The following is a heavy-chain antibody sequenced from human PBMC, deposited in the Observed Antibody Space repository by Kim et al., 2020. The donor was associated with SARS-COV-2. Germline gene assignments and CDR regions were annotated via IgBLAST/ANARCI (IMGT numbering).Heavy chain of an antibody. CDR2: IYYSGST. CDR1: GGSISSGGYY. CDR3: AREGAGVDTAMDHKSQEGY. V-gene: IGHV4-31*03. Sequence: SETLSLTCTVSGGSISSGGYYWSWIRQHPGKGLEWIGYIYYSGSTYYNPSLKSRVTISVDTSKNQFSLKLSSVTAADTAVYYCAREGAGVDTAMDHKSQEGYWGQGTLVTVSS. J-gene: IGHJ4*02. D-gene: IGHD5-18*01.